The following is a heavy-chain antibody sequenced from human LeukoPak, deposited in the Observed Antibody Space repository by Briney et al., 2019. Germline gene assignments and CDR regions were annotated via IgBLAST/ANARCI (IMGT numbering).Heavy chain of an antibody. CDR1: GFTFSSYG. CDR3: ARGGITSIAARQPYGN. Sequence: PGGSLRLSCAASGFTFSSYGMHWVRQAPGKGLEWVAVISYDGSNKYYADYVKGRLTISRDNSKNTLYLQLNSLRAEDTAVYYCARGGITSIAARQPYGNWGQGTLVTV. D-gene: IGHD6-6*01. J-gene: IGHJ4*02. V-gene: IGHV3-30*03. CDR2: ISYDGSNK.